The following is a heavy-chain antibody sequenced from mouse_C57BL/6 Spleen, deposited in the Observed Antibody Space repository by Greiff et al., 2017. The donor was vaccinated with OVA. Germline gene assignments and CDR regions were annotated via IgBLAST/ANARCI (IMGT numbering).Heavy chain of an antibody. D-gene: IGHD3-2*02. CDR2: IRSKSNNYAT. V-gene: IGHV10-1*01. CDR1: GFSFNTYA. CDR3: VRQGSGPYYYAMDY. J-gene: IGHJ4*01. Sequence: EVKLVESGGGLVQPKGSLKLSCAASGFSFNTYAMNWVRQAPGKGLEWVARIRSKSNNYATYYADSVKDRFTISRADSESMLYLQMNNLQTYDTAIDYCVRQGSGPYYYAMDYWGQGTSVTVSS.